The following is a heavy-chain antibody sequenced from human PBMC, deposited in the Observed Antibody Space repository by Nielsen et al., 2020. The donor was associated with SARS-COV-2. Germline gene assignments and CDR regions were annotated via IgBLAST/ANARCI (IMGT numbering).Heavy chain of an antibody. CDR2: ISHSGST. Sequence: SETLSLTCAVFGGSFSDYHWSWIRQPTGKGLEWIAEISHSGSTTYNPSLQRRVTMSVDTSKNQFSLRLSSVTAADSAVYYCARGVHASDQYYYYYDMDVWGTGTTVTVSS. J-gene: IGHJ6*04. CDR1: GGSFSDYH. V-gene: IGHV4-34*01. CDR3: ARGVHASDQYYYYYDMDV. D-gene: IGHD2-8*01.